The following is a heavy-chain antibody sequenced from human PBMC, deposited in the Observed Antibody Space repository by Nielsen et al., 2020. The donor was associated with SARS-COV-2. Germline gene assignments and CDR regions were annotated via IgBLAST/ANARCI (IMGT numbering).Heavy chain of an antibody. Sequence: GSLRLSCTVSGGSISSYYWSWIRQPPGKGLEWIGYIYYSGSTNYNPSLKSRVTISVDTSKNQFSLKLSSVTAADTAVYYCARGKYSSGWYVDYWGQGTLVTVSS. J-gene: IGHJ4*02. CDR2: IYYSGST. CDR1: GGSISSYY. D-gene: IGHD6-19*01. V-gene: IGHV4-59*01. CDR3: ARGKYSSGWYVDY.